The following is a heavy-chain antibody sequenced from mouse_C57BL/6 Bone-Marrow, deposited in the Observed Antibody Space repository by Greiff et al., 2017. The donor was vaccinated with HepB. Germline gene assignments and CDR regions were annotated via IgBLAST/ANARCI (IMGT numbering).Heavy chain of an antibody. CDR1: GYTFTSYW. V-gene: IGHV1-64*01. CDR3: ARGAPITTVGDY. D-gene: IGHD1-1*01. Sequence: QVQLQQPGAELVKPGASVKLSCKASGYTFTSYWMHWVKQRPGQGLEWIGMIHPNSGSTNYNEKFKSKATLTVDKSSSTAYMQLSSLTSEDSAVYYCARGAPITTVGDYWGQGTTLTVSS. CDR2: IHPNSGST. J-gene: IGHJ2*01.